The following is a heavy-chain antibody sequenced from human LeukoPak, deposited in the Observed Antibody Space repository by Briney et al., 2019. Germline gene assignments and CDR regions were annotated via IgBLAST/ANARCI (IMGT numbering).Heavy chain of an antibody. J-gene: IGHJ4*02. D-gene: IGHD3-16*02. CDR3: ARAYDYVWGSYRPFDY. CDR1: GYTFTGYY. V-gene: IGHV1-46*01. CDR2: INPSGGST. Sequence: GASVKVSCKASGYTFTGYYMHWVRQAPGQGLEWMGIINPSGGSTSYAQKFQGRVTMTRDTSTSTVYMELSSLRSEDTAVYYCARAYDYVWGSYRPFDYWGQGTLVTVSS.